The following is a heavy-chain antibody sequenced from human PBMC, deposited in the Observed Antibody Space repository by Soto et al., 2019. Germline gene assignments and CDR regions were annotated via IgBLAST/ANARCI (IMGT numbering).Heavy chain of an antibody. CDR2: IYYSGSA. J-gene: IGHJ4*02. D-gene: IGHD1-20*01. V-gene: IGHV4-59*08. Sequence: SETLSLTCTVSGGSISTYYWNWIRQPPGKGLESIGYIYYSGSANYSPSLQSRVTISVDTSNNQFSLKLTSVTAADTSVYYCARHGGKLGITGTMGNFDYWGQGSLVTVSS. CDR1: GGSISTYY. CDR3: ARHGGKLGITGTMGNFDY.